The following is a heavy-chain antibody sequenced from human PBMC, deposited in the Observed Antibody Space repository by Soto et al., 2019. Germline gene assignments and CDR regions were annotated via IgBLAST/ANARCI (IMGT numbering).Heavy chain of an antibody. CDR3: AKDRLAGNFDY. J-gene: IGHJ4*02. CDR2: ISGTGGST. Sequence: GGSLRLSCAASGFTVSSKYMSWVRQAPGKGLEWVATISGTGGSTYYADSVKGRFTISRDNSKNTLYLQMNSLRVEDTAVYYCAKDRLAGNFDYWGQGTQVTVSS. CDR1: GFTVSSKY. V-gene: IGHV3-23*01.